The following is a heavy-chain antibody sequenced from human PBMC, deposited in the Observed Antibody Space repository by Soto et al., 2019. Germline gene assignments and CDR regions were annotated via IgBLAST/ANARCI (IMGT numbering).Heavy chain of an antibody. D-gene: IGHD1-20*01. Sequence: SETLSLTCTVSGDSIRSYYWTWIRQPPGKGLQWIGYVFHTGNTNYNPSLKSRVTISEDASKNQVSLRLTSVTAADTAVYFCPREQYNWKIWGQGTPVPVSS. CDR2: VFHTGNT. V-gene: IGHV4-59*01. CDR3: PREQYNWKI. J-gene: IGHJ4*02. CDR1: GDSIRSYY.